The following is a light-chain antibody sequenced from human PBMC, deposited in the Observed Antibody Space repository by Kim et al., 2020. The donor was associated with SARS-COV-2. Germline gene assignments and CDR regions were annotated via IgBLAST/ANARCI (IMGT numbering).Light chain of an antibody. CDR3: QQRTNWPMYT. CDR1: QSISTS. J-gene: IGKJ2*01. CDR2: DAS. Sequence: PADKATLPCTASQSISTSLAWYQQKPGQAPRPLIYDASNRATGIPARFSGSGSGTDFTLTISSLEPEDFAVYYCQQRTNWPMYTFGQGTKLEI. V-gene: IGKV3-11*01.